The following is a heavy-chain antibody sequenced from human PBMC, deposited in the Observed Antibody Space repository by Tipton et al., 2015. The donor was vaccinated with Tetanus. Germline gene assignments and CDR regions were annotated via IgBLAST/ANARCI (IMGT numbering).Heavy chain of an antibody. CDR1: GYDFTAYW. J-gene: IGHJ6*03. D-gene: IGHD3/OR15-3a*01. CDR3: ARRGWTGRYPVYSFFMDV. V-gene: IGHV5-51*01. CDR2: IYPYDSGT. Sequence: QSGAEVKKPGESLKISCTASGYDFTAYWIGWVRQMPGKGLEWVGFIYPYDSGTRYSPSFQGQVTISADKSINAPYLQWASLKASDTAIYYCARRGWTGRYPVYSFFMDVWGRGTSVTVSS.